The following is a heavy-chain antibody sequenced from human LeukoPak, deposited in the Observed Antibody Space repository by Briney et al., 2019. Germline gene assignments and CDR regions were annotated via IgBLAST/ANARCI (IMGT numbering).Heavy chain of an antibody. CDR3: ARGCSSTSCYAVDY. D-gene: IGHD2-2*01. Sequence: RGSLRLSCAASGFTFSSYNMNWVRQAPGKGLEWVSYISSSSSTIYYADSVKGRFTISRDNAKNSLYLQMNSLRAEDTAVYYCARGCSSTSCYAVDYWGQGTLVTVSS. CDR1: GFTFSSYN. V-gene: IGHV3-48*04. J-gene: IGHJ4*02. CDR2: ISSSSSTI.